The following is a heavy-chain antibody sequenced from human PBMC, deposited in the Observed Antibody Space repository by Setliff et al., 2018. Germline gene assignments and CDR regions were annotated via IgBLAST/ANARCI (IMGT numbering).Heavy chain of an antibody. V-gene: IGHV4-30-4*08. J-gene: IGHJ6*02. CDR3: ARDGVFYAMDF. D-gene: IGHD3-10*01. CDR1: GGSIDSGDYY. CDR2: IYFSGST. Sequence: PSETLSLTCTVSGGSIDSGDYYWNWIRQPPGKGLEWIGYIYFSGSTYYNPSLKSRVTLSLDTSKNQFSLKLNSVTAADTALYYCARDGVFYAMDFWGQGTTVTVSS.